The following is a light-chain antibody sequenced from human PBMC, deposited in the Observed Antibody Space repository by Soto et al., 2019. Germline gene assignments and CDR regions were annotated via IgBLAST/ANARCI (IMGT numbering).Light chain of an antibody. J-gene: IGKJ1*01. CDR1: QSVSNNY. V-gene: IGKV3-20*01. CDR3: QQYGSSGT. Sequence: SGFTPTPGTLSLSPGERATLSCRASQSVSNNYLAWYQQKPGQAPRLLIYGASNRATGIPDRFSGSGSGTDFTLTISRLEPEDFAVYYCQQYGSSGTFGQGAKV. CDR2: GAS.